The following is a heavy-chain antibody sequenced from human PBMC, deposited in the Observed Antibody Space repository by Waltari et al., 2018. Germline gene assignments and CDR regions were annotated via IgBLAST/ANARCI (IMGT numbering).Heavy chain of an antibody. CDR1: GGTFSSYA. J-gene: IGHJ6*03. D-gene: IGHD5-12*01. Sequence: QVQLVQSGAEVKKPGSSVKVSCKASGGTFSSYAISWVRQAPGQGLEWMGWIIPIFGTANYAQKFQGRVTITADESTSTAYMELSSLRSEDTAVYYCARDLEMATIYYYYYYMDVWGKGTTVTVSS. CDR3: ARDLEMATIYYYYYYMDV. CDR2: IIPIFGTA. V-gene: IGHV1-69*01.